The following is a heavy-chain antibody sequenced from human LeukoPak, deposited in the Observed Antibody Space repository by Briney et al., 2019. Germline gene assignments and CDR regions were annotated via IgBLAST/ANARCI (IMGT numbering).Heavy chain of an antibody. J-gene: IGHJ4*02. V-gene: IGHV3-7*01. Sequence: GGSLTLSCAPSGFSFSSYWMTWVRHPPGEGLEWVAYIKEDGSEKYYVDSVKVRFTISRDNAKISLYLQMNSLRAEDTAVYYCASGSSGGSYFSDYWGQGTLVTVSS. CDR3: ASGSSGGSYFSDY. CDR1: GFSFSSYW. CDR2: IKEDGSEK. D-gene: IGHD1-26*01.